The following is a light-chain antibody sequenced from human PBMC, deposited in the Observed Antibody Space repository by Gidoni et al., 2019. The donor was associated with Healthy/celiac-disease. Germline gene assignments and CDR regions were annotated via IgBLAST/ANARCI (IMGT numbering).Light chain of an antibody. Sequence: IVLTQSPATLSLSTGERATLSCRASQSISSYLAWYQQKPGQAPRLLIYDASNRATGVPARFSGSGSGTDFTLTISSLEPEDFAVYYCQQRYNWPRTFGQGTKVEIK. CDR2: DAS. J-gene: IGKJ1*01. CDR1: QSISSY. V-gene: IGKV3-11*01. CDR3: QQRYNWPRT.